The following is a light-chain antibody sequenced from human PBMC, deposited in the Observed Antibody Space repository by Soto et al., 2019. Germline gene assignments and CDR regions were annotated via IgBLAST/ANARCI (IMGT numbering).Light chain of an antibody. CDR2: GAS. J-gene: IGKJ1*01. Sequence: EIVLTPSPGTLSLSPGERATLSCRASQSVSSNYLAWYQQKPGQAPRLLIFGASIRATGIPDRFSGSGSGTDFTLTITRLEPEDFAVYYCQHYGSLYRTFGQGTKVDIK. V-gene: IGKV3-20*01. CDR1: QSVSSNY. CDR3: QHYGSLYRT.